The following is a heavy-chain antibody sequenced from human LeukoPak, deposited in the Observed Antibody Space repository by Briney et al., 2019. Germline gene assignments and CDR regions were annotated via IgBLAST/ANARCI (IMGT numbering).Heavy chain of an antibody. Sequence: GGSLRLSCAASGFSFSTCAMSWVRQAPGKGLEWVSVIYSGGSTYYADSVKGRFTISRDNSKNTLYLQMNSLRAEDTAVYYCARDLSFDYWGQGTLVTVSS. CDR2: IYSGGST. J-gene: IGHJ4*02. D-gene: IGHD3-9*01. CDR3: ARDLSFDY. V-gene: IGHV3-66*01. CDR1: GFSFSTCA.